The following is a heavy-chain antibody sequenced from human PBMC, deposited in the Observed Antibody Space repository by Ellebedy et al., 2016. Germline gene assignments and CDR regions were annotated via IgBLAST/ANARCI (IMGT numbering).Heavy chain of an antibody. J-gene: IGHJ4*02. Sequence: SETLSLTCTVSGGSTSTDYWSWIRQPPGKGLEWIGYMSSSGTTNSKPSLKSRVAIFVHASKNQFSLALNSVTAADTAVYYCARAQFGRGGDVGGYSGGWYYFDLWGPGTLVTVSS. CDR3: ARAQFGRGGDVGGYSGGWYYFDL. D-gene: IGHD6-19*01. V-gene: IGHV4-59*01. CDR1: GGSTSTDY. CDR2: MSSSGTT.